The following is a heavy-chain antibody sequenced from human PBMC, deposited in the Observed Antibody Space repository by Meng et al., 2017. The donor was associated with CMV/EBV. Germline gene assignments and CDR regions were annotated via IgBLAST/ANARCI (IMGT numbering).Heavy chain of an antibody. CDR1: GFTFSRYG. D-gene: IGHD5-12*01. J-gene: IGHJ4*02. CDR2: IRYDGSNK. CDR3: AKDGYSGYDYDY. V-gene: IGHV3-30*02. Sequence: GESLKISCAASGFTFSRYGMHWVRQAPGKGLEWVAFIRYDGSNKYYADSVKGRFTISRDNSKNTLYLQMNSLRAEDTAVYYCAKDGYSGYDYDYWGQGTLVTVSS.